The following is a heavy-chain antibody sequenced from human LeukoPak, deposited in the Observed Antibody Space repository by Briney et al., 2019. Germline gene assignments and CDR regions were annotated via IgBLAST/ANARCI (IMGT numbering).Heavy chain of an antibody. J-gene: IGHJ4*02. Sequence: PSQTLSLTCTVSGGSISSGNYYWSWIRQPAGKGLEWIGRIHTSGSTNYNPSLKSRVTVSVDTSKNQFSLKLTSVTAADTAVYYCARIEMATITLDYWGQGTLVTVSS. CDR2: IHTSGST. CDR3: ARIEMATITLDY. V-gene: IGHV4-61*02. CDR1: GGSISSGNYY. D-gene: IGHD5-24*01.